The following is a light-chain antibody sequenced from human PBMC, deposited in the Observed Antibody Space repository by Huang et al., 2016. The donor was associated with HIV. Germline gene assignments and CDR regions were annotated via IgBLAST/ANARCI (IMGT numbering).Light chain of an antibody. CDR3: QHYNSFPWT. CDR1: QSISTW. V-gene: IGKV1-5*01. J-gene: IGKJ1*01. CDR2: DAS. Sequence: DIQMTQSPSTLSASVGDRVTIPCRGSQSISTWLAWYQQKQGKAPKRLIYDASNLESGVPSNFSGSGSGTEFTLTISSLQPDNFATYYCQHYNSFPWTFGQGTKVEIK.